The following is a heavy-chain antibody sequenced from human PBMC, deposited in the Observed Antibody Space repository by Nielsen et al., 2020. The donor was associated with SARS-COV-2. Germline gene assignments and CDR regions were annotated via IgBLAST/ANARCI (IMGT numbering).Heavy chain of an antibody. CDR3: AKAPFPSSSWYPGWFDP. CDR2: ISGSGGST. D-gene: IGHD6-13*01. J-gene: IGHJ5*02. CDR1: GFTFDDYA. Sequence: GGSLRLSCAASGFTFDDYAMHWVRQAPGKGLEWVSAISGSGGSTYYADSVKGRFTISRDNSKNTLYLQMNSLRAEDTAVYYCAKAPFPSSSWYPGWFDPWGQGTLVTVSS. V-gene: IGHV3-23*01.